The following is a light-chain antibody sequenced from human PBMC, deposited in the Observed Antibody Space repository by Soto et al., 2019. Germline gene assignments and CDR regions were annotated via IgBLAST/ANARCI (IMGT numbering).Light chain of an antibody. V-gene: IGKV1-39*01. CDR3: QQSYSTWT. CDR1: QSITIY. J-gene: IGKJ1*01. CDR2: AAS. Sequence: DIQMTQSPSSLAASVGDRVTITCRASQSITIYLNWYQQKPGKAPELLIYAASSLQSGVPSRFSGSGSGTDFTSTISSLQPEDFATYYCQQSYSTWTFGQGTKVDIK.